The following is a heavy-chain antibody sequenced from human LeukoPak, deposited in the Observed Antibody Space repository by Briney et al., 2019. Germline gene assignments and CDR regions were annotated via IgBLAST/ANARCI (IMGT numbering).Heavy chain of an antibody. CDR3: ANAGTSYGDFGDDY. V-gene: IGHV3-48*01. CDR2: ISSSSSTI. D-gene: IGHD4-17*01. Sequence: GGSLRLSCAAPGFTFSSYSMNWVRQAPGKGLEWVSYISSSSSTIYYADSVKGRFTISRDNAKNSLYLQMNSLRAEDTAVYYCANAGTSYGDFGDDYWGQGTLVTVSS. CDR1: GFTFSSYS. J-gene: IGHJ4*02.